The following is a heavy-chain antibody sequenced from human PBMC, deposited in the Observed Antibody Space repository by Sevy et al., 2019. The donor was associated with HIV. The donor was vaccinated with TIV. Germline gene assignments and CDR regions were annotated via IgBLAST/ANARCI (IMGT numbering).Heavy chain of an antibody. J-gene: IGHJ2*01. V-gene: IGHV3-23*01. CDR2: IRGRGGST. Sequence: GGSLRLSCAASGFTFSSYAMSWVRQAPGKGLEWVSAIRGRGGSTYYAYSVKGRFTISRDKSKNTLYLQMNSLRAEDTAVYFCANPTYYYYDSSGYYPEHLWGRGTLVTVSS. CDR3: ANPTYYYYDSSGYYPEHL. D-gene: IGHD3-22*01. CDR1: GFTFSSYA.